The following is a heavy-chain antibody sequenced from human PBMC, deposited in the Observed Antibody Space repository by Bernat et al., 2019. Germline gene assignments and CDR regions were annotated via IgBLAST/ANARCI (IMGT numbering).Heavy chain of an antibody. CDR3: ARGPKGSGWLNY. D-gene: IGHD6-19*01. J-gene: IGHJ4*02. CDR2: INSDGSST. Sequence: VQLVESGGGVVQPGRSLRLSCAASGFTFSSYGMHWVRQAPGEGLVWVSRINSDGSSTNYADSVKGRFTISRDNAKNTLYLQMNSLRAEDTAVYYCARGPKGSGWLNYWGQGTLVTVSS. CDR1: GFTFSSYG. V-gene: IGHV3-74*02.